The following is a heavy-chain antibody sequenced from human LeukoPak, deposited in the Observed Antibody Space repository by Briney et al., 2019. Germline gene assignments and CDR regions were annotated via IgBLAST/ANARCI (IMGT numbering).Heavy chain of an antibody. V-gene: IGHV3-7*01. CDR1: GFTYSSYW. D-gene: IGHD2-15*01. Sequence: GGSLRLSCAASGFTYSSYWMSWVRQAPGKGPEWVANINQDGSGKYYVDSVKGRFTISRDNAENSLYFQMNSLRAEDTAVYYCARDGRGGYLDSWGQGTLVIVSS. J-gene: IGHJ4*02. CDR2: INQDGSGK. CDR3: ARDGRGGYLDS.